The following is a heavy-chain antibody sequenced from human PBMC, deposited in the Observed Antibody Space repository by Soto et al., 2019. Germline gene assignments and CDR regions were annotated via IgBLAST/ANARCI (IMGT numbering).Heavy chain of an antibody. V-gene: IGHV1-3*01. CDR3: ARDADILTGNYNWYFDY. CDR1: GYTFTSYA. J-gene: IGHJ4*02. Sequence: ASVKVSCKASGYTFTSYAMHWVRQAPGQRLEWMGWINAGNGNTKYSQKFQGRVTITRDTSASTAYMELSSLRSEDTAVYYCARDADILTGNYNWYFDYWGQGTLVTVSS. CDR2: INAGNGNT. D-gene: IGHD3-9*01.